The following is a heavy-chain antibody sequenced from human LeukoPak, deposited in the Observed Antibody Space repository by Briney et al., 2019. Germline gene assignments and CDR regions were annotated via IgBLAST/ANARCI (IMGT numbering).Heavy chain of an antibody. CDR2: INPSDGST. Sequence: ASVKVSCKASGYTFTSYYIHLVRQAPGQGFEWMAIINPSDGSTTNSQKFQGRVTMARDTSTSTVYMELSGLRSEDTALYYCARIRDGYNDAYDIWGQGTMVTVSS. D-gene: IGHD5-24*01. J-gene: IGHJ3*02. V-gene: IGHV1-46*01. CDR3: ARIRDGYNDAYDI. CDR1: GYTFTSYY.